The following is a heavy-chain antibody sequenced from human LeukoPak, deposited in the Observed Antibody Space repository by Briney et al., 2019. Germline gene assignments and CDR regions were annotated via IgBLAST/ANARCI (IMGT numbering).Heavy chain of an antibody. J-gene: IGHJ4*02. Sequence: PGGSLRLSCAASGFTFSSYRMNWVRQAPGKGLEWVSYISSSSSTIYYADSVKGRFTISRDNAKNSLYLQMNSLRAEDTAVYYCAKSLARRSGSYYYFDYWGQGTLVTVSS. CDR2: ISSSSSTI. CDR1: GFTFSSYR. D-gene: IGHD1-26*01. CDR3: AKSLARRSGSYYYFDY. V-gene: IGHV3-48*01.